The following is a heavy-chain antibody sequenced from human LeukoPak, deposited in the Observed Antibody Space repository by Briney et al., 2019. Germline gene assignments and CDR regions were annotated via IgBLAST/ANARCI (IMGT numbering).Heavy chain of an antibody. J-gene: IGHJ4*02. Sequence: SETLSLTCSVSGGSIGSNYWSWFRQPPGKGLEWMGYVYYSGITNYNPSLKSRVTISVDTSKNQISLKLNSVTAADTAMYYCARTLSSSSPIDHWGQGTLVTVSS. V-gene: IGHV4-59*01. CDR3: ARTLSSSSPIDH. CDR1: GGSIGSNY. D-gene: IGHD6-6*01. CDR2: VYYSGIT.